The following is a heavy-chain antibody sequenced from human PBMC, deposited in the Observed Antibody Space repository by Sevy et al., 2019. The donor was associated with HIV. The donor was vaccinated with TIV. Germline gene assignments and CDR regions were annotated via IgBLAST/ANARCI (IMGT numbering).Heavy chain of an antibody. CDR1: GYTFTSYD. CDR2: MNPNSGNT. V-gene: IGHV1-8*01. J-gene: IGHJ6*02. D-gene: IGHD2-15*01. CDR3: ASSILYCSGGSCFLRGDYAYYYYGMDV. Sequence: ASVKVSCKASGYTFTSYDINWVRQATGQGLEWMGWMNPNSGNTGYAQKFQGRVTMTRNTSISTAYMELSSLRSEDTAVYYCASSILYCSGGSCFLRGDYAYYYYGMDVWGQGTTVTVSS.